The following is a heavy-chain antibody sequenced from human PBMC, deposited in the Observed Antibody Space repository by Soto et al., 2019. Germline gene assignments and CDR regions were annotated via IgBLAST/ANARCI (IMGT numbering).Heavy chain of an antibody. V-gene: IGHV3-23*01. CDR1: GFTFSNYA. D-gene: IGHD2-15*01. CDR2: ISGSGGST. CDR3: AKGWRYCSGGSCSGIIYYFDY. J-gene: IGHJ4*02. Sequence: GGSLRLSCAASGFTFSNYAMSWVRQAPGKGLEWVSAISGSGGSTYYADSVKGRFTISRDDSKNTLYLQMNSLRAEDTAVYYCAKGWRYCSGGSCSGIIYYFDYWGQGTLVTVSS.